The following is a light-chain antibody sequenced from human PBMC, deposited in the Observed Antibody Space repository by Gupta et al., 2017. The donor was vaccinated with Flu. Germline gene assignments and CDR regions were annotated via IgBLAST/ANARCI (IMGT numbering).Light chain of an antibody. CDR3: QHYETLPYT. CDR2: DAS. V-gene: IGKV1-33*01. CDR1: QDIRNC. Sequence: DTQMTQSPSSLSASVGDRVTITCQASQDIRNCLNWYQQKPGKAPKLLIYDASNLERGVPSRFSGSGSGTDFSFTISTLHPEDVGIYYCQHYETLPYTFGQGTKLDIK. J-gene: IGKJ2*01.